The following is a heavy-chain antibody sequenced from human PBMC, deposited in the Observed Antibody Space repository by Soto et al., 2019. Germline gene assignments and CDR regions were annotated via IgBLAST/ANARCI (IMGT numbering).Heavy chain of an antibody. CDR1: GGTFSSYT. V-gene: IGHV1-69*02. CDR3: ARWQLGSGYMDV. CDR2: IIPILGIA. D-gene: IGHD6-6*01. Sequence: QVQLVQSGAEVKKPGSSVKVSCKASGGTFSSYTISWVRQAPGQGLEWMGRIIPILGIANYPQKFQGRVTITADKSTSTAYMELSSLRSEDTAVYYCARWQLGSGYMDVWGKGTTVTVSS. J-gene: IGHJ6*03.